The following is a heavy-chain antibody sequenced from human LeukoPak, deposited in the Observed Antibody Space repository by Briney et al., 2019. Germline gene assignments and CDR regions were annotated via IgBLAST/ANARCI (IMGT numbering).Heavy chain of an antibody. D-gene: IGHD2-15*01. J-gene: IGHJ4*02. CDR2: INPNSGGT. CDR3: ARDGRYCSGGSCYNIY. Sequence: ASVKVSCKASGYTFTGYYMHWVRQAPGQGLEWMGRINPNSGGTNYAQKFQGRVTMTRDTSISTAYMEISRLRAEDKAVYSCARDGRYCSGGSCYNIYWGQGTLVTVSS. CDR1: GYTFTGYY. V-gene: IGHV1-2*06.